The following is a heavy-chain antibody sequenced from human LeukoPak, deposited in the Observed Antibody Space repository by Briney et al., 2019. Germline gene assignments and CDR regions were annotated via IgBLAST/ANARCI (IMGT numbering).Heavy chain of an antibody. Sequence: SVKVSCKASGGTFSSYAISWVRQAPGQGLEWMGGIIPIFGTANYAQKFQGRVTITADESTSTAYMELSSLRSEDTAVYYCASPSGSYRDAFDIWGQGTMVTVSS. CDR1: GGTFSSYA. CDR3: ASPSGSYRDAFDI. J-gene: IGHJ3*02. V-gene: IGHV1-69*01. D-gene: IGHD1-26*01. CDR2: IIPIFGTA.